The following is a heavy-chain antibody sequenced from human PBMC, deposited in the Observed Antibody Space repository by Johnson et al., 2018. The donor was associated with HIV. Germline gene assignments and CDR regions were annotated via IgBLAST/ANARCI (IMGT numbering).Heavy chain of an antibody. CDR1: GFIFSDYY. CDR2: ISSSCSTI. D-gene: IGHD6-19*01. CDR3: ARDHGWSRGWLFDAFDI. Sequence: QMLLVESGGGLVKPGGSLRLSCAASGFIFSDYYMSWIRQAPGKGLEWVSYISSSCSTIYYANSVKGRCHIPRDNAKHSLYLQMNSLSPEDTAVYYCARDHGWSRGWLFDAFDIWGQGTMVTVSS. V-gene: IGHV3-11*04. J-gene: IGHJ3*02.